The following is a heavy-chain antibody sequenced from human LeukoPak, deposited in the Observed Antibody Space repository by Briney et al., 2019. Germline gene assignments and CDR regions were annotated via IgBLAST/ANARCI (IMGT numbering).Heavy chain of an antibody. CDR3: ARLSCSGTSCSHGGAFDI. J-gene: IGHJ3*02. CDR1: GGTISRYY. D-gene: IGHD2-2*01. Sequence: PSETLSLTCTVSGGTISRYYWSWIRQSPGGGLEWIGYIYSSGSTNSNPSLKSRVIISLDTSENQFSLKLSSVTAADTAVYYCARLSCSGTSCSHGGAFDIWGQGTLVTVSS. V-gene: IGHV4-4*09. CDR2: IYSSGST.